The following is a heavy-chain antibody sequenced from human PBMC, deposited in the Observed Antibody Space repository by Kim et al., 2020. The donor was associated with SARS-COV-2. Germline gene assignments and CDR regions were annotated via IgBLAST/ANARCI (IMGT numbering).Heavy chain of an antibody. CDR3: ARQGSAASFDY. CDR2: T. V-gene: IGHV5-51*01. Sequence: TRYSPSCQGQVTISADKSIRTAYLQWSSLKASDTAMYYCARQGSAASFDYWGQGTLVTVSS. J-gene: IGHJ4*02.